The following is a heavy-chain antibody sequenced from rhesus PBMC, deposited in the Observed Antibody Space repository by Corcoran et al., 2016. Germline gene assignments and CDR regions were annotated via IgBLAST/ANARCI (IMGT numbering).Heavy chain of an antibody. CDR1: GSTSSISW. D-gene: IGHD4-29*01. Sequence: EVQLVESGAGLVQPGGSLRLSCAASGSTSSISWLSGARQVPGKGLEWVARIKRKLEGDTEEYAASVKGRFTSSRDDSKNTVYLEMNSLKTEDTAVYYCTTYGGNAFDDWGQGVLVTVSS. J-gene: IGHJ4*01. CDR3: TTYGGNAFDD. CDR2: IKRKLEGDTE. V-gene: IGHV3-30*02.